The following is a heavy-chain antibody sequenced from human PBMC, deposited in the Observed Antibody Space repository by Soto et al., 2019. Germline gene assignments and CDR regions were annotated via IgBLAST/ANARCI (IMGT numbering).Heavy chain of an antibody. Sequence: XSVKRSCKAFGYSFSGYYIDWVRQAPGQGLEWMGWINPNSGGTNYALKFQGRVTMTRDTSITTAYMELSRLGSDDTAVYYCARVHPAEGDWFDPWGQGALVTVSS. CDR2: INPNSGGT. V-gene: IGHV1-2*02. CDR1: GYSFSGYY. J-gene: IGHJ5*02. CDR3: ARVHPAEGDWFDP.